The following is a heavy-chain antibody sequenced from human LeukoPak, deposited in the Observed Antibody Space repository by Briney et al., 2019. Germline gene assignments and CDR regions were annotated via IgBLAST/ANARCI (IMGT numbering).Heavy chain of an antibody. D-gene: IGHD5-18*01. Sequence: ASVKVSCKASGYTFTSYDINWVRQATGQGLEWMGWMNPNSGNTGYAQKFQGRVTMTRNTFISTAYMELSSLRSEDTAVYYCAHVDTAMAYYYGMDVWGQGTTVTVSS. CDR2: MNPNSGNT. V-gene: IGHV1-8*01. J-gene: IGHJ6*02. CDR3: AHVDTAMAYYYGMDV. CDR1: GYTFTSYD.